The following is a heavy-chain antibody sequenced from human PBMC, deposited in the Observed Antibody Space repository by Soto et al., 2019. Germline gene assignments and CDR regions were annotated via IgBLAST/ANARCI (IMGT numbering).Heavy chain of an antibody. V-gene: IGHV3-30*03. J-gene: IGHJ4*02. CDR2: ISNDGNDQ. CDR3: VSDLEGGATAFEY. CDR1: GFSFSDYA. Sequence: QVQLVESGGGVVQPGRSLRLSCAASGFSFSDYAMHWVRQAPGKGLEWVAVISNDGNDQYYADAVKGRFTISRDNSKNTLYLQMNGLRAEDTAVYYCVSDLEGGATAFEYWGQGTLVTVSS. D-gene: IGHD2-21*01.